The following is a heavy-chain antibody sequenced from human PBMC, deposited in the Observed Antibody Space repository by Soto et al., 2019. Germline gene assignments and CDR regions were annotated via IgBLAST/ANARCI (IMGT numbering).Heavy chain of an antibody. CDR1: GFIFSDYY. CDR2: ISTSGTTK. D-gene: IGHD6-19*01. CDR3: ARAGGSGWSLDY. Sequence: QGQLVESGGGLVRPGGSLRLSCAASGFIFSDYYMTWIRQAPGKELEWVSYISTSGTTKSYADSVKGRFTISRDDAKNSLYLQMNSLRAEDTAVYYCARAGGSGWSLDYWGQGTLVTVSS. V-gene: IGHV3-11*01. J-gene: IGHJ4*02.